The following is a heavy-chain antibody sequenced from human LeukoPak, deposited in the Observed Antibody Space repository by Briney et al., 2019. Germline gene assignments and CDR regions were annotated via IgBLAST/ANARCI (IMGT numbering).Heavy chain of an antibody. CDR1: GGSFSGYY. Sequence: SETLSLTCAVHGGSFSGYYWSWIRQPAGKGLEWIGHIHTSGNTKYNSSLKSRVTMSVDTSNNQFSLRVSSVTAADTATYYCVRGGSKAAATFDYWGQGTLVTVFS. CDR3: VRGGSKAAATFDY. V-gene: IGHV4-59*10. D-gene: IGHD2-15*01. J-gene: IGHJ4*02. CDR2: IHTSGNT.